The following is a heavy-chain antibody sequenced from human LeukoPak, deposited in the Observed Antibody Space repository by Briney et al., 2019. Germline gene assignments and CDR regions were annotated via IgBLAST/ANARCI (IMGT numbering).Heavy chain of an antibody. D-gene: IGHD4/OR15-4a*01. CDR1: GIKLSNYG. CDR3: TTDRLKNWYFDL. CDR2: IREAGGGT. J-gene: IGHJ2*01. Sequence: GGSLRLSCVVSGIKLSNYGMSWVRQAPGKGLEWVSGIREAGGGTKYADSVKGRFTISRDNSKNTLYLQMNSLKTEDTAVYYCTTDRLKNWYFDLWGRGTLVTVSS. V-gene: IGHV3-23*01.